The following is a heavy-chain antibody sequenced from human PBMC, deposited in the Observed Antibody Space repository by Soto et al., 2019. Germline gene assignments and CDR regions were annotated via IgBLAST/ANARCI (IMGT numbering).Heavy chain of an antibody. CDR1: GGSINSGYYY. CDR2: IYYSGST. J-gene: IGHJ4*02. Sequence: SETLSLTGSVSGGSINSGYYYWSWIRQSPGKGLEWIGYIYYSGSTYYNPSLKSRSTISIDTSKNQFFLDVDSVTAADTAVYYCARLYTGYEAFDYFGQRTLVPFSS. V-gene: IGHV4-30-4*01. D-gene: IGHD5-12*01. CDR3: ARLYTGYEAFDY.